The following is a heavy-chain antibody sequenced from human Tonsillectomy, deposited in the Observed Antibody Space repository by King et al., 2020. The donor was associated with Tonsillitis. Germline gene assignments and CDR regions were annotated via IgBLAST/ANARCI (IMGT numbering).Heavy chain of an antibody. CDR2: INHSGST. J-gene: IGHJ4*02. CDR1: GGSFSGYY. V-gene: IGHV4-34*01. CDR3: ARGSPRGSSSSNY. D-gene: IGHD6-13*01. Sequence: VQLQQWGAGLLKPSETLSLTCAVYGGSFSGYYWSWIRQPPGKGLEWIGEINHSGSTNYNPSLKSRVTISVDTSKNQFSLKLSSVTAADTAVYYCARGSPRGSSSSNYWGQGTLVTVSS.